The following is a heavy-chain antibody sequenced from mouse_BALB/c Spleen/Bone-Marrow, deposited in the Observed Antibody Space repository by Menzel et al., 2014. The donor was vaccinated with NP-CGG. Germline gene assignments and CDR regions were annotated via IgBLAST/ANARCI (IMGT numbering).Heavy chain of an antibody. Sequence: VQLQQPGAELAKPGASVKMSCKASGYTFTSYRMHWVKQRPGQGLEWIGYINPSTGYTEYNQKFKDKATLTADKSSSTAYMQLSSLTSEDSAVYYCARWGDDGTFDYWGQGTTLTVSS. J-gene: IGHJ2*01. CDR2: INPSTGYT. D-gene: IGHD2-12*01. CDR1: GYTFTSYR. CDR3: ARWGDDGTFDY. V-gene: IGHV1-4*01.